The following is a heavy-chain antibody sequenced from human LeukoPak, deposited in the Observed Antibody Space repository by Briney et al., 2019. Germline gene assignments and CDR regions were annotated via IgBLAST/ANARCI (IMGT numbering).Heavy chain of an antibody. D-gene: IGHD6-13*01. CDR2: ISGSSSTI. V-gene: IGHV3-48*04. J-gene: IGHJ4*02. Sequence: PGGSLRLSCAASGFTFSSYSMNWVRQAPGKGLEWVSYISGSSSTIYYADSVKGRFTISRDNAKNSLYLQMNSLRAEDTAVYYCARRLLAAAADDYWGQGTLVTVSS. CDR1: GFTFSSYS. CDR3: ARRLLAAAADDY.